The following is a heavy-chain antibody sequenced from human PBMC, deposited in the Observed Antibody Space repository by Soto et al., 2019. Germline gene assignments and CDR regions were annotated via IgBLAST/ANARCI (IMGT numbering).Heavy chain of an antibody. CDR3: ARPAYDILTGYSRLDI. J-gene: IGHJ3*02. CDR1: GYSFSSYW. CDR2: IYPGDSET. D-gene: IGHD3-9*01. Sequence: GESLKISCKGSGYSFSSYWIGWVRQMPGKGLEWMGIIYPGDSETRYSPSFRGQVTISADKSISTAYLQWSSLKASDTAMYYCARPAYDILTGYSRLDIWGQGTMVTVSS. V-gene: IGHV5-51*01.